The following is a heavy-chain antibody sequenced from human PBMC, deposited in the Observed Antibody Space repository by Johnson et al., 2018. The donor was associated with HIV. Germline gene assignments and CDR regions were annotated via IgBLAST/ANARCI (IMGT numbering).Heavy chain of an antibody. V-gene: IGHV3-11*04. Sequence: QMQLVESGGGLVKPGGSPRLSCAASGFSFSDYYMSWIRQAPGKGLEWVSYISGSGTNIYYADSVKGRFTISRDNAKKSLFLQMNSLRAEDTAVYYCATSTVSDSSSWYHLEMAFDIWGQGTMVTVSS. CDR1: GFSFSDYY. CDR3: ATSTVSDSSSWYHLEMAFDI. CDR2: ISGSGTNI. J-gene: IGHJ3*02. D-gene: IGHD6-13*01.